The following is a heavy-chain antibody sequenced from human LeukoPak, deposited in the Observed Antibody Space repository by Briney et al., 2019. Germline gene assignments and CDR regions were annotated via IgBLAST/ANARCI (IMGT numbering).Heavy chain of an antibody. J-gene: IGHJ4*02. D-gene: IGHD2-2*01. CDR3: AKSTTWNPKYDY. Sequence: SETLSLTCAVSGDSVSSSSWSWLRQPPGKGLEWIGNIVYSGSTNYNPSLKSRLTISVDTSKNHFFLELRSVTAADTAVYFCAKSTTWNPKYDYWGQGTLVTVSS. CDR1: GDSVSSSS. V-gene: IGHV4-59*08. CDR2: IVYSGST.